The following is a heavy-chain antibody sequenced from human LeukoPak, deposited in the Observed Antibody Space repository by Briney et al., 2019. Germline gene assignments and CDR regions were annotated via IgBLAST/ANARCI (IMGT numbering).Heavy chain of an antibody. CDR3: ASYYYGSGSYYADY. CDR1: GFTFSSYS. CDR2: ISSSSSTI. D-gene: IGHD3-10*01. V-gene: IGHV3-48*01. Sequence: GGSLRLSCAASGFTFSSYSMNWVRQAPGKGLEWVSYISSSSSTIYYADSVKGRFTISRDNAKNSLYLQMNSLRAEDTAVYYCASYYYGSGSYYADYWGQGTLVTVSS. J-gene: IGHJ4*02.